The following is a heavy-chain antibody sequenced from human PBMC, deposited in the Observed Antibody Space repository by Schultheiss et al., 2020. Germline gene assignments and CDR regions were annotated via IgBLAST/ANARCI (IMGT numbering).Heavy chain of an antibody. J-gene: IGHJ4*02. Sequence: GGSLRLSCAASGFTFSDYYMSWIRQAPGKGLEWVSSVSTSNDYVYYAGSVKGRFTISRDNAKNSLYLQMNSLRAEDTAVYYCARVGWEEYFDYWGQGTLVTVSS. CDR1: GFTFSDYY. D-gene: IGHD1-26*01. CDR2: VSTSNDYV. V-gene: IGHV3-11*06. CDR3: ARVGWEEYFDY.